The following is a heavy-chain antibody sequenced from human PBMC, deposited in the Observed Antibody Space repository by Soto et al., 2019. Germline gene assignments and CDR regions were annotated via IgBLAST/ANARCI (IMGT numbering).Heavy chain of an antibody. CDR2: ISDHGSQM. CDR3: ARHPLESYYDSSGYPWFDP. Sequence: GGSLRLSCAASGFTFSNYAVSWVRQAPGKGLEWVAFISDHGSQMYYADSVKGRFTISRDNSKNSLYLQMNSLRAEDTAVYYCARHPLESYYDSSGYPWFDPWGQGTLVTVSS. J-gene: IGHJ5*02. V-gene: IGHV3-30*03. D-gene: IGHD3-22*01. CDR1: GFTFSNYA.